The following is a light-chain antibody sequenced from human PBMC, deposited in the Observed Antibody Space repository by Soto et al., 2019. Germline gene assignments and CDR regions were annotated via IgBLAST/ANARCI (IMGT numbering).Light chain of an antibody. CDR1: SSDVGGYSY. V-gene: IGLV2-11*01. Sequence: QSALTQPRSVSGSPGQSVTISCSGTSSDVGGYSYVSWYQQRPGKAPKLMIYDVITRPSGVPDRFSGSKSGNTASLTISGLQAEDEADYFCCSYAGSYTVVFGTGTKVTVL. J-gene: IGLJ1*01. CDR2: DVI. CDR3: CSYAGSYTVV.